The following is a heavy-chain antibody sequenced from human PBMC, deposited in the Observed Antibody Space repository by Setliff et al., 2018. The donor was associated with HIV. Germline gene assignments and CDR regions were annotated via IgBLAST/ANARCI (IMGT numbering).Heavy chain of an antibody. J-gene: IGHJ6*03. CDR1: GVSISSGSYY. V-gene: IGHV4-61*02. CDR3: ARDKGYYYMDV. Sequence: PSETLSLTCTASGVSISSGSYYWSWIRQSAGKGLEWIGRIYTSGSTNDTPSLKSRITISVDTSNNQFSLRLSSVTAADTAVYYCARDKGYYYMDVWGKGITVTVSS. CDR2: IYTSGST.